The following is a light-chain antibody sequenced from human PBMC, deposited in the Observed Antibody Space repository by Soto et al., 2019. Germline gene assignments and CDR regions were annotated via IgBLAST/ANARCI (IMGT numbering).Light chain of an antibody. J-gene: IGKJ1*01. CDR1: QSISNY. CDR2: AAS. V-gene: IGKV1-39*01. CDR3: QQSYSTPMWT. Sequence: DIQMTQSPSSLSASVADRVTITCRASQSISNYLNWYQQKPRKAPKVMIYAASSLQSGVPSRFSGSGSGTEFTLTISSLQPEDFANYYCQQSYSTPMWTFGQGTKVDIK.